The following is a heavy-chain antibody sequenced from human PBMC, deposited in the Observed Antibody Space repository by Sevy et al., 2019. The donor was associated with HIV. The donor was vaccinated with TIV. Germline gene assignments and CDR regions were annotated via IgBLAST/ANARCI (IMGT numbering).Heavy chain of an antibody. Sequence: GGSLRLSCAASGFTFSDHYMEWVRQAPGKGLEWVGRIRNKADSYTTEYAASVKGRFTISRDDSKNSLYLLMYSLKTDDTAVYYCATHAAIAPASRVFDYWGQGTLVTVSS. CDR3: ATHAAIAPASRVFDY. D-gene: IGHD6-13*01. J-gene: IGHJ4*02. CDR2: IRNKADSYTT. CDR1: GFTFSDHY. V-gene: IGHV3-72*01.